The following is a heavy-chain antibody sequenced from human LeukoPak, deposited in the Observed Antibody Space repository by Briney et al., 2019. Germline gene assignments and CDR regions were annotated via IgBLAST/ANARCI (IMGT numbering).Heavy chain of an antibody. CDR2: VYYDGAS. V-gene: IGHV4-39*01. Sequence: SETLSLTCTVSGGSINSHSYYWGWIRQPPGKGLEWIGSVYYDGASYSNPSLKSRVAVFVDTSRDQFSLDLSFVTAADTALYYCVRHISTNTGYFDSCGQGTLVSVSS. J-gene: IGHJ4*02. D-gene: IGHD5-24*01. CDR1: GGSINSHSYY. CDR3: VRHISTNTGYFDS.